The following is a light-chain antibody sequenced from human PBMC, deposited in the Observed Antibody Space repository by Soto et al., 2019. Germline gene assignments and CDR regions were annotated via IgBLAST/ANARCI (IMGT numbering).Light chain of an antibody. Sequence: DIQMTQSPSTLSASVGDRVTITCRASQTISSWLAWYQQKPGQAPKLLIYKASSLESAVPSRFSGSGSGTEFTLTIRGLQTDDFASYYCQQYNSYPLTFGGGTKVDIK. CDR3: QQYNSYPLT. J-gene: IGKJ4*01. V-gene: IGKV1-5*03. CDR1: QTISSW. CDR2: KAS.